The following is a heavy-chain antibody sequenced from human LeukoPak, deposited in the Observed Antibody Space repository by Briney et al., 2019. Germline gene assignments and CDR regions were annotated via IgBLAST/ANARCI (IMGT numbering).Heavy chain of an antibody. J-gene: IGHJ4*02. CDR1: GFTFDDYA. CDR3: AKDIGVMGFGELYLDY. D-gene: IGHD3-10*01. Sequence: PGGSLRLSCAASGFTFDDYAMHWVRQAPGKGLEWVSLISGDGGSTYYADSVKGRFTISRDNSKNSLYLQMNSLRTEDTALYHCAKDIGVMGFGELYLDYWGQGTLVTVSS. CDR2: ISGDGGST. V-gene: IGHV3-43*02.